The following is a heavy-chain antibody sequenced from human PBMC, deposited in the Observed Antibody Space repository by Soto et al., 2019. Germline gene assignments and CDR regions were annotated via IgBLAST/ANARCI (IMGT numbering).Heavy chain of an antibody. D-gene: IGHD1-26*01. V-gene: IGHV3-13*05. CDR2: LGAARDP. CDR3: ARAYLGRLPRRADYYYAMVV. J-gene: IGHJ6*02. Sequence: EVQLVESGGGSVQPGESLRLSCAASGFSFRDYDMHWVRQRKGKGLEWVSALGAARDPYYVGSVKGRFSVSRDNAQNSFFLQMNNLRVDDTAVYFCARAYLGRLPRRADYYYAMVVWGRGTTVTVSS. CDR1: GFSFRDYD.